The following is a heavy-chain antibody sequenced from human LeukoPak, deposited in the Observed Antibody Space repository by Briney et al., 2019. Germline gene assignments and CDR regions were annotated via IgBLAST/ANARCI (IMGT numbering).Heavy chain of an antibody. Sequence: SETLSLTCTVSGGSISSYYWSWIRQPPGKGLEWIGYIYYSGSTNYNPSLKSRVTISVDTSKNQFSLKLSSVTAADTAVYYCARGFKKGDGYDYWGQGTLVTLPA. CDR3: ARGFKKGDGYDY. D-gene: IGHD5-24*01. CDR2: IYYSGST. J-gene: IGHJ4*02. V-gene: IGHV4-59*01. CDR1: GGSISSYY.